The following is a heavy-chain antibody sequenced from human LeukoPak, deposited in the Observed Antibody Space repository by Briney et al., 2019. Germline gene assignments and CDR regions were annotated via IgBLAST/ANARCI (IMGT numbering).Heavy chain of an antibody. D-gene: IGHD3-3*01. CDR2: INPNSGGT. V-gene: IGHV1-2*02. CDR3: ARAHYDFWGGYFDY. J-gene: IGHJ4*02. Sequence: ASVKVSCKASGYTFTGYYMHWVRQAPGQGLEWMGWINPNSGGTNYAQKFQGRVTMTRDTSISTAYMELSRLRSEDMAVYYCARAHYDFWGGYFDYWGQGTLATVSS. CDR1: GYTFTGYY.